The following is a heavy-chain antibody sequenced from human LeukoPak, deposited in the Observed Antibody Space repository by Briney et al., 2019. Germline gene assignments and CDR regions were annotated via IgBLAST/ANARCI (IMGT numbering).Heavy chain of an antibody. CDR1: GGSISSSSYY. V-gene: IGHV4-39*01. CDR3: ARAYSGGDCYLNWFDP. CDR2: IYYSGST. J-gene: IGHJ5*02. Sequence: PSETLSLTCTVSGGSISSSSYYWGWIRQPQGKGLERIGSIYYSGSTYYNPSLKSRVTISVDTSKNQFSLKLSSVTAADTAVYYCARAYSGGDCYLNWFDPWGQGTLVTVSS. D-gene: IGHD2-21*01.